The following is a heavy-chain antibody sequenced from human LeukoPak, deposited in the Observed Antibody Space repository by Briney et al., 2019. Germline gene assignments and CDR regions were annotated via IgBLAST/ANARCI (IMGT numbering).Heavy chain of an antibody. CDR1: GGSISSSSYY. J-gene: IGHJ6*03. V-gene: IGHV4-39*01. CDR3: ARHVGSGVRGVMWYMDV. CDR2: IYYSGST. Sequence: PSETLSLTCTVSGGSISSSSYYWGWIRQPPGKGLEWIGSIYYSGSTYYNPSLKSRVTISVDTSKNQFSLKLSSVTAADTAVYYCARHVGSGVRGVMWYMDVWGKGTTVTISS. D-gene: IGHD3-10*01.